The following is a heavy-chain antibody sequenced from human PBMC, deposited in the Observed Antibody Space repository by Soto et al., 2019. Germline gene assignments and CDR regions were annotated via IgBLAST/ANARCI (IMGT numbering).Heavy chain of an antibody. J-gene: IGHJ4*02. D-gene: IGHD1-26*01. V-gene: IGHV4-34*01. CDR2: INHSGST. CDR1: GESFSGYY. Sequence: QVQLQQWGAGLLKPSETLSLTCAVYGESFSGYYWTWIRQPPGKGLEWIGEINHSGSTNYNTSRKSRVTISVDTSKNQFSLKLSSVTAADTAVYYCARDRRSYSDYFDYWGQGTLVTVSS. CDR3: ARDRRSYSDYFDY.